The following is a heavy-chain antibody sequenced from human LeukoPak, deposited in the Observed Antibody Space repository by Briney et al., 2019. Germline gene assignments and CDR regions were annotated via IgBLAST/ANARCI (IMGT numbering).Heavy chain of an antibody. CDR3: ARRPGYSSGWYLNFDY. CDR1: GGSISSSSYY. CDR2: IYYSGST. V-gene: IGHV4-39*01. J-gene: IGHJ4*02. D-gene: IGHD6-19*01. Sequence: PSETLSLTCTVSGGSISSSSYYWGWIRQPPGKGLEWIGSIYYSGSTYYNPSLKSRVTISVDTSKNQFSLKLSSVTAADTAVYYCARRPGYSSGWYLNFDYWGQGTLVTVS.